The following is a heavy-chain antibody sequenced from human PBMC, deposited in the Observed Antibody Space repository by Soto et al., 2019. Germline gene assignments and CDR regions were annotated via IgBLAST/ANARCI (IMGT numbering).Heavy chain of an antibody. Sequence: QVQLVQSGGEVKRPGASVKVSCKTSGYTFSNYGITWVRQAPGQPLEWLGWISLYSDGTNYAQKFQDRVSMTTDTSTTTAYMELRSLRSDDTAVYYCARVVPGAEAWFGPWGQGTQVTVSS. J-gene: IGHJ5*02. CDR3: ARVVPGAEAWFGP. V-gene: IGHV1-18*01. CDR1: GYTFSNYG. CDR2: ISLYSDGT. D-gene: IGHD2-2*01.